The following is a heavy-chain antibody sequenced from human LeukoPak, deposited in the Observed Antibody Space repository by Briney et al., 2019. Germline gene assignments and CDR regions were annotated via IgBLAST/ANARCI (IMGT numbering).Heavy chain of an antibody. CDR2: IYYSGST. V-gene: IGHV4-39*02. J-gene: IGHJ6*03. CDR3: ARDRRSSSPYYYYDMDV. CDR1: GGSISSSSYY. D-gene: IGHD6-6*01. Sequence: SETLSLTCTVSGGSISSSSYYWGWIRQPPGKGLEWIGSIYYSGSTYYNPSLKSRATISVDTSKNQFSLKLSSVTAADTAVYYCARDRRSSSPYYYYDMDVWGKGTTVTVSS.